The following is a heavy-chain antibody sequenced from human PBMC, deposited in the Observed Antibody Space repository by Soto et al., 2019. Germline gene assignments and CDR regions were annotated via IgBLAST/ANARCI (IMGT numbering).Heavy chain of an antibody. D-gene: IGHD6-13*01. J-gene: IGHJ6*02. CDR1: GFTFSSYG. Sequence: GGSLRLSCAASGFTFSSYGMHWVRQAPGKGLEWVAVISYDGSNKYYADSVKGRFTISRDNSKNTLYLQMNSLRAEDTAVYYCAKTLAAADYYYYGMQVWGQGTTVTVSS. CDR3: AKTLAAADYYYYGMQV. CDR2: ISYDGSNK. V-gene: IGHV3-30*18.